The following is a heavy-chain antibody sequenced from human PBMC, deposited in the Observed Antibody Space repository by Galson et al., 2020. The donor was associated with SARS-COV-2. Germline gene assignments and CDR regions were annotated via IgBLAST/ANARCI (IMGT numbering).Heavy chain of an antibody. J-gene: IGHJ5*02. Sequence: SETLSLTCAVYGGSFSGYYWSWVRQPPGKGLEWIGEINHSGRTNYNPSLKSRVTISVDTSKNQFSLRLSSVTAADTAVYYCAGRWFRGAAHCGFDPWGQGTLFTVSS. V-gene: IGHV4-34*01. CDR2: INHSGRT. CDR1: GGSFSGYY. D-gene: IGHD3-10*01. CDR3: AGRWFRGAAHCGFDP.